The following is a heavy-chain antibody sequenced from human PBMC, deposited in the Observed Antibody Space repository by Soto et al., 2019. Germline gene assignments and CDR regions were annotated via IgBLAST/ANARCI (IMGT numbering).Heavy chain of an antibody. V-gene: IGHV3-23*01. D-gene: IGHD6-19*01. J-gene: IGHJ4*02. CDR2: ISGSGGST. CDR3: ANGIAVAGIFDY. CDR1: GFTFSSYA. Sequence: GSLRLSCAASGFTFSSYAMSWVRQAPGKGLEWVSAISGSGGSTYYADSVKGRFTISRDNSKNTLYLQMNSLRAEDTAVYYCANGIAVAGIFDYWGQGTLATVSS.